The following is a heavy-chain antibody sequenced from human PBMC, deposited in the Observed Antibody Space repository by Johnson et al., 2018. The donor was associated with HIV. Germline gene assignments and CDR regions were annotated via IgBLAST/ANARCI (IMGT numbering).Heavy chain of an antibody. V-gene: IGHV3-30*18. D-gene: IGHD3-22*01. J-gene: IGHJ3*02. CDR2: ISYDGSNE. Sequence: QMQLVESGGGVVQPGRSLRLSCAASGFTFSSYGMHWVRQAPGKGLERVAVISYDGSNEYYGDSVKGRFSISRDNSKKKLYLQMNSLRPEDTAVYYCAKDRAEVVVVHDALDMWGQGTMVTVSS. CDR1: GFTFSSYG. CDR3: AKDRAEVVVVHDALDM.